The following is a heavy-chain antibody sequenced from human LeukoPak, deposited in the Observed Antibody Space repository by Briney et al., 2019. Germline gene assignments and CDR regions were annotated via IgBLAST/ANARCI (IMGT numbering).Heavy chain of an antibody. V-gene: IGHV4-34*01. CDR3: ARKQQLVYRYYYYYMDV. J-gene: IGHJ6*03. D-gene: IGHD6-13*01. CDR2: INHSGST. Sequence: PSETLSLTCAVYGGSFSGYYWSWIRQPPGKGLEWIGEINHSGSTNYNPSLKSRVTISVDTSKNQFSLKLSSVTAADTAVYYCARKQQLVYRYYYYYMDVWGKGTTVTISS. CDR1: GGSFSGYY.